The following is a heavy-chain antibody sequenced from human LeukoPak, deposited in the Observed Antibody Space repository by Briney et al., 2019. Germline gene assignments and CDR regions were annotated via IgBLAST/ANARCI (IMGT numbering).Heavy chain of an antibody. V-gene: IGHV4-59*01. Sequence: SETLSLTCTVSGGSISSYYWSWIRQPPGKGLEWIGYIYYSGSTNYNPSLKSRVTISVDTSKNQFSLKLSSVTAADTAMYYCARAWATDYFDYWGQGTLVTVSS. CDR2: IYYSGST. CDR3: ARAWATDYFDY. CDR1: GGSISSYY. J-gene: IGHJ4*02.